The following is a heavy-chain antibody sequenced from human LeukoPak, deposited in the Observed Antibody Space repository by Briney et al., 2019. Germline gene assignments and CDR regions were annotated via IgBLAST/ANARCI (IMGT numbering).Heavy chain of an antibody. J-gene: IGHJ5*02. D-gene: IGHD2-2*01. CDR3: AKGLSTYQLSEDWFDP. V-gene: IGHV3-30*04. CDR2: ISYDGSNK. CDR1: GFTFSSYA. Sequence: GGSLRLSCAASGFTFSSYAMHWVRQAPGKGLEWVAVISYDGSNKYYADSVKGRFTISRDNSKNTLYLQMNSLRAEDTAVYYCAKGLSTYQLSEDWFDPWGQGTLVTVSS.